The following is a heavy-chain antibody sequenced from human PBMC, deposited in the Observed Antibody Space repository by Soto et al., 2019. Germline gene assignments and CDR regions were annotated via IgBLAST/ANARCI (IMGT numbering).Heavy chain of an antibody. CDR1: GGSVSSGSYY. CDR2: IYYSGST. D-gene: IGHD3-3*01. Sequence: TCTVSGGSVSSGSYYWSWIRQPPGKGLEWIGYIYYSGSTNYNPSLKSRVTISVDTSKNQFSLKLSSVTAAGTAVYYCAREVVRFLEWLPLYYFDYWGQGTLVTVSS. J-gene: IGHJ4*02. V-gene: IGHV4-61*01. CDR3: AREVVRFLEWLPLYYFDY.